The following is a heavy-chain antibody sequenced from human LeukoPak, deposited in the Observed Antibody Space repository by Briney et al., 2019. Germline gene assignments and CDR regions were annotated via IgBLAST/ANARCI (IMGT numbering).Heavy chain of an antibody. D-gene: IGHD3-3*01. CDR3: TRGDLYYDFWSGYYRPYYSDY. Sequence: GGSLRLSCTASGFTFCDYALSWVRQAPGKGLEWVGFIRSRAYGGTAEYAVSVKGRFTISRDDSKSIAYLQMNSLKTEDTAVYYCTRGDLYYDFWSGYYRPYYSDYWGQGTLVTVSS. CDR2: IRSRAYGGTA. J-gene: IGHJ4*02. V-gene: IGHV3-49*04. CDR1: GFTFCDYA.